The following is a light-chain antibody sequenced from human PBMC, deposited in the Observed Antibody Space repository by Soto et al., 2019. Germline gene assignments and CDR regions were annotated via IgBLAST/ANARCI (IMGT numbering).Light chain of an antibody. CDR2: AAS. CDR1: QGISLY. Sequence: DIQLTQSPSFLSASVGDRVTITCRASQGISLYLAWYQQKPGKAPRLLIHAASTLQSGVPSRFSGTGSGTDFTLTISSLQPEDVATYYCQQLYSLPTFGRGTRLEIK. V-gene: IGKV1-9*01. J-gene: IGKJ5*01. CDR3: QQLYSLPT.